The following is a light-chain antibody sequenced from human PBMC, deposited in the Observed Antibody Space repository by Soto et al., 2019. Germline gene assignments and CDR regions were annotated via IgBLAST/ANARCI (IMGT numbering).Light chain of an antibody. CDR2: EVS. CDR3: SSSAVRKTFFYV. CDR1: SSDVGAYNY. Sequence: QSALTQPPSASGSPGQSVTISCTGTSSDVGAYNYVSWYQQHPGKAPKLMIYEVSKRPSGVPDRFSGSKSGNTASLTVSGLQDEDEADYSCSSSAVRKTFFYVLGTGTKLTVL. J-gene: IGLJ1*01. V-gene: IGLV2-8*01.